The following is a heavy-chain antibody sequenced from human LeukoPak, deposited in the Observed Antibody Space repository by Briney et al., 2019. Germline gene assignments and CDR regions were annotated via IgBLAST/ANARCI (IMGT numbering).Heavy chain of an antibody. D-gene: IGHD6-19*01. J-gene: IGHJ4*02. CDR1: GFNFRDHW. CDR3: VKNDGWFHLAQ. V-gene: IGHV3-7*03. Sequence: GGSLRLSCAVSGFNFRDHWMDWVRRAPGKGLEWVGHIKNDGSETYYLDSPKGRFSISRDNTNNALYLQMNSLRVEDTAVYYCVKNDGWFHLAQWGQGTLVTVSS. CDR2: IKNDGSET.